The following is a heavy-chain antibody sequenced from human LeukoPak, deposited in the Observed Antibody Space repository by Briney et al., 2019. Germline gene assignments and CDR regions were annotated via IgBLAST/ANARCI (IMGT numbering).Heavy chain of an antibody. V-gene: IGHV4-34*01. CDR3: ASSGAAAGTGSSNWFDP. CDR2: INHSGST. D-gene: IGHD6-13*01. Sequence: SETLSLTCAVYGGSFSGYYWSWIRQPPGKGLEWIGEINHSGSTNYNPSLKSRVTISVDTSKNQFSLKLSSVTAADTAVYYCASSGAAAGTGSSNWFDPWGQGTLVTVSS. CDR1: GGSFSGYY. J-gene: IGHJ5*02.